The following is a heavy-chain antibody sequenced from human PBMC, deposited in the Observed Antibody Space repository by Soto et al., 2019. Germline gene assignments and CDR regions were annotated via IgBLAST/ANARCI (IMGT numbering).Heavy chain of an antibody. CDR2: VTSGGDNT. CDR3: ARIQRPLSGTNYIDY. J-gene: IGHJ4*02. D-gene: IGHD1-20*01. Sequence: SLRLSCTASGFTFSNYAMRWVRQVPGKGLEWVSSVTSGGDNTYYADSVKGRFTISRDNSKNTLFLQMNSLRAEDAALYYCARIQRPLSGTNYIDYWGQGTLVTVSS. CDR1: GFTFSNYA. V-gene: IGHV3-23*01.